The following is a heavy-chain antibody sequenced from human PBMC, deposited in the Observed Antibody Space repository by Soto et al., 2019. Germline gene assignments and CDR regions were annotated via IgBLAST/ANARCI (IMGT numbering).Heavy chain of an antibody. V-gene: IGHV3-53*01. Sequence: GGSLRPSGAAPGFTFSSNYMSWVRQAPGKGLEWVSVIYSVGSTYYADSVKGRFTISRDNSKNTLYLQMNSLRAEDTAVYYCARSGYYTPSGYGMDVWGQGTTVTVSS. CDR3: ARSGYYTPSGYGMDV. J-gene: IGHJ6*02. D-gene: IGHD3-3*01. CDR1: GFTFSSNY. CDR2: IYSVGST.